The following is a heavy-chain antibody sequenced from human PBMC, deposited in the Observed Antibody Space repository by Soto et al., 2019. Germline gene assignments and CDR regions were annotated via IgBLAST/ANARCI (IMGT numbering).Heavy chain of an antibody. V-gene: IGHV4-59*01. Sequence: SETLSITCTVSIGSISSYVWSWIRQPPVKGLEWIGYIYYSGSTNYNPSLKSRVTISVDTSKNQFSLKLSSVTAADTAVYYCARDRRGYSYYFDYWGQGTLVTVSS. CDR1: IGSISSYV. J-gene: IGHJ4*02. D-gene: IGHD5-18*01. CDR2: IYYSGST. CDR3: ARDRRGYSYYFDY.